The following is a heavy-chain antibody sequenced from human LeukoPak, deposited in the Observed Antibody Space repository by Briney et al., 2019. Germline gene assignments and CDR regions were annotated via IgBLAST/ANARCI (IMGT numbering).Heavy chain of an antibody. J-gene: IGHJ3*02. CDR2: MNPNSGNT. D-gene: IGHD2-8*01. CDR3: ARGGYYEAFDI. V-gene: IGHV1-8*03. Sequence: RASVKVSCKASGYTFTNYDINWVRQATGQGLEWMGWMNPNSGNTGYAQKFQGRVTITRNTSISTAYMELSSLRSEDTAVYYCARGGYYEAFDIWGQGTMVTVSS. CDR1: GYTFTNYD.